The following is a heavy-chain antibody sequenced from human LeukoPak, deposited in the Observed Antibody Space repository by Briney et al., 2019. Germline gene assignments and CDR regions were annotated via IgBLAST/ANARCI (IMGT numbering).Heavy chain of an antibody. J-gene: IGHJ2*01. CDR1: GVSISSSSYY. CDR2: IYYSGST. D-gene: IGHD2-2*01. CDR3: ARLFGDCSSTSCYASGYWYFDL. Sequence: PSETLSLTCTVAGVSISSSSYYWGWIRQPPGKVLEWIGSIYYSGSTNYNPTLNSRVTISVETSKNQFSLKLSSVTAADTAVYYCARLFGDCSSTSCYASGYWYFDLWGRGTLVTVSS. V-gene: IGHV4-39*07.